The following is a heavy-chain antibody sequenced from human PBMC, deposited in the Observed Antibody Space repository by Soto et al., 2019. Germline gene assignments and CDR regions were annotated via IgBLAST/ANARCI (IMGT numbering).Heavy chain of an antibody. V-gene: IGHV1-3*01. Sequence: ASVKVSCKASGYTFTSYAMHWVRQAPGQRLEWMGWINAGNGNTKYSQKFQGRVTITRDTSASTAYMELSSLRSEDTAVYYCARMVRGVTAPLNWFDPWGQGTLVTVS. J-gene: IGHJ5*02. CDR3: ARMVRGVTAPLNWFDP. CDR2: INAGNGNT. CDR1: GYTFTSYA. D-gene: IGHD3-10*01.